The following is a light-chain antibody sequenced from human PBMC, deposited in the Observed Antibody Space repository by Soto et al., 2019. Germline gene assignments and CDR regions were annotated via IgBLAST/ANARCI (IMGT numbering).Light chain of an antibody. Sequence: QSALTQPASVSGSPGQSITISCTGTSSDVGGYNYVSWYQQHPGKAPKLMIYNVSNRRSGVSNRFSGSKSGNTASLTISGLQAEDEADYYCSSYSGSTAVVFGGGTKLTVL. CDR1: SSDVGGYNY. CDR3: SSYSGSTAVV. J-gene: IGLJ2*01. V-gene: IGLV2-14*01. CDR2: NVS.